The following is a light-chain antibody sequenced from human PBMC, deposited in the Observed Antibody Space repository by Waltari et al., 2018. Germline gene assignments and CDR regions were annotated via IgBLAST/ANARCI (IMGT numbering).Light chain of an antibody. J-gene: IGKJ1*01. Sequence: DIVLTQSPATLSLSPGDRATLSCSASQSVSRYLASYQQKPGQAPRLLIFDTFNRAIGIPARFSGSGSGTDFTLTISSVEPEDSAVYYCQQRSNWPPWTFGQGTKVEIK. V-gene: IGKV3-11*01. CDR1: QSVSRY. CDR3: QQRSNWPPWT. CDR2: DTF.